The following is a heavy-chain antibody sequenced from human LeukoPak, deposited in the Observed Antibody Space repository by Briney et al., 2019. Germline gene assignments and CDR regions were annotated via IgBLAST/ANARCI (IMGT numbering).Heavy chain of an antibody. J-gene: IGHJ3*02. V-gene: IGHV3-23*01. CDR2: ISGSGGST. CDR1: GFTFSSYA. D-gene: IGHD4-23*01. Sequence: GGSLRLSCAASGFTFSSYAMSWVRQAPGKGLEWVSAISGSGGSTYYADSVKGRFTISRDNSKNTLYLQMNSLRAEDTAVFYCVRLDGGPNAFDMWGQGTMVTVSA. CDR3: VRLDGGPNAFDM.